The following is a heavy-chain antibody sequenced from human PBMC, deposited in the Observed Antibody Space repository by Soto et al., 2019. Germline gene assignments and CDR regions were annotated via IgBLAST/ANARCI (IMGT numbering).Heavy chain of an antibody. CDR2: LKSKTDGGTK. V-gene: IGHV3-15*07. CDR3: TTDLPYYDILTGYYRDY. CDR1: GFTFDDYA. Sequence: PGGSLRLSCAASGFTFDDYAMHWVRQAPGKGLKWVGRLKSKTDGGTKDYAAPVKGRFTISRDDSKNTLYLQMNSLKTEDTAVYYCTTDLPYYDILTGYYRDYWGQGTLVTVSS. D-gene: IGHD3-9*01. J-gene: IGHJ4*02.